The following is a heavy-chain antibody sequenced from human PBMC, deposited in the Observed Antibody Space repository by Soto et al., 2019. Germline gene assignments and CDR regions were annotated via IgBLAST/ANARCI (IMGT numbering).Heavy chain of an antibody. V-gene: IGHV1-69*19. D-gene: IGHD2-21*01. CDR1: GGSFRNYV. J-gene: IGHJ4*02. Sequence: QVQLVQSGAEVKKPGSSVKVSCRASGGSFRNYVMSWVRQAPGQGLEWMGGIIPVFETRTYAQKFQGRVKIPADRSTSTVSMEMSNLGSEDTAVYFCSFHSDMNSYSRFDFWGQGTLVTVSS. CDR2: IIPVFETR. CDR3: SFHSDMNSYSRFDF.